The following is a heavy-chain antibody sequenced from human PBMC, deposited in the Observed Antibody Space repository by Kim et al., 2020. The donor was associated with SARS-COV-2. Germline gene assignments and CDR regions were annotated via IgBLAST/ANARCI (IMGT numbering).Heavy chain of an antibody. V-gene: IGHV3-48*03. CDR3: ARVGGFDY. Sequence: GSTIYYADSVKGRFTISRDNAKNSLYLQMNSLRAEDTAVYYCARVGGFDYWGQGTLVTVSS. J-gene: IGHJ4*02. CDR2: GSTI. D-gene: IGHD3-16*01.